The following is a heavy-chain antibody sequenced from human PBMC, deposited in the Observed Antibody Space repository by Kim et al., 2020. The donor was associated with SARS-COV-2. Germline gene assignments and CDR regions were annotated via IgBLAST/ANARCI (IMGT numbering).Heavy chain of an antibody. V-gene: IGHV4-4*02. CDR3: ARDLHMVRGLFDY. J-gene: IGHJ4*02. Sequence: NPSLKSRVTISVDKSKNQCSLKLNSVTAADTAVYYCARDLHMVRGLFDYWGQGTLVTVSS. D-gene: IGHD3-10*01.